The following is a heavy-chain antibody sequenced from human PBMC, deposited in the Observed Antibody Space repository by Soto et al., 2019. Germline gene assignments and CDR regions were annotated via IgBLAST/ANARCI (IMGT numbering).Heavy chain of an antibody. Sequence: GGSLRLSCSASGFTFSSYAMHWVRQAPGKGLESVSAISSNGGSTYYADSVKGRFTISRDNSKNTLYLQMSSLRAEDTAVYYCVKDLLGLAGDDAFDIWGQGTMVTVSS. CDR2: ISSNGGST. J-gene: IGHJ3*02. D-gene: IGHD1-7*01. CDR3: VKDLLGLAGDDAFDI. V-gene: IGHV3-64D*06. CDR1: GFTFSSYA.